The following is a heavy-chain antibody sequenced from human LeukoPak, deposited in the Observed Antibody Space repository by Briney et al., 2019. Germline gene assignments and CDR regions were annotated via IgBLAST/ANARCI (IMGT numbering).Heavy chain of an antibody. J-gene: IGHJ4*02. CDR3: ARGRYSSSWYSRGLGY. D-gene: IGHD6-13*01. V-gene: IGHV4-34*01. CDR1: GGSFSGYY. Sequence: SETLSLTSAVHGGSFSGYYWSWIRQPPGKGLEWSGESNHSGSTNYNPSLKSRVTISVDTSKNQYSLKLSSVTAADTAVYYCARGRYSSSWYSRGLGYWGQGTLVTVSS. CDR2: SNHSGST.